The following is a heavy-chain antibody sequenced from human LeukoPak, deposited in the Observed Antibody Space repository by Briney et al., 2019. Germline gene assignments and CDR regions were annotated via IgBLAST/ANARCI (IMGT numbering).Heavy chain of an antibody. CDR1: GFIFSDYN. J-gene: IGHJ4*02. V-gene: IGHV3-48*02. D-gene: IGHD3-3*01. CDR3: AGGQGFLIDY. CDR2: ISSGSSTK. Sequence: GGSLRLSCAASGFIFSDYNMNWVRQAPGKGLEWVSYISSGSSTKYYADSVRGRFTISRDNAKNSLYLQVNSLTDEDTAVYYCAGGQGFLIDYWGQGTLVTVSS.